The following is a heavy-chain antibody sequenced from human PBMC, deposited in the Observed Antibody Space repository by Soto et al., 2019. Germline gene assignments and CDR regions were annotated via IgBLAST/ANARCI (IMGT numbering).Heavy chain of an antibody. CDR1: GFTVSSNY. V-gene: IGHV3-53*04. CDR2: IYSGGST. CDR3: ARAREIDYYYYYYMDV. Sequence: GSLRLSCAASGFTVSSNYMSWVRQAPGKGLEWVSVIYSGGSTYYADSVKGRFTISRHNSKNTLYLQMNSLRAEDTAVYYCARAREIDYYYYYYMDVWGKGTTVTVYS. J-gene: IGHJ6*03.